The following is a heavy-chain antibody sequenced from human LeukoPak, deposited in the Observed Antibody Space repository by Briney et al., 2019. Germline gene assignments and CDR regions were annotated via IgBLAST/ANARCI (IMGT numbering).Heavy chain of an antibody. CDR1: GGSISSGGYY. J-gene: IGHJ5*02. V-gene: IGHV4-31*03. CDR2: IYYSGST. Sequence: SQTLSLTCTVSGGSISSGGYYWSWIRQHPGKGLEWIGYIYYSGSTYYNPSLKSRVTISVDTSKNQFSLKLSSVTCADTAVYYCARHESSRPGEWFDPWGQGTLVTVSS. D-gene: IGHD3-16*01. CDR3: ARHESSRPGEWFDP.